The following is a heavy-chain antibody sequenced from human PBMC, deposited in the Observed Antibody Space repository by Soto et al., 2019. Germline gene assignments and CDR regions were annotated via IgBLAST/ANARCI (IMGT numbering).Heavy chain of an antibody. CDR3: ARGDSSSSHYFDY. D-gene: IGHD6-6*01. V-gene: IGHV4-34*01. Sequence: SETLSLTCAVYGGSFSGYYWSWIRQPPGKGLEWIGEINHSGSTNYNPSLKSRVTISVDTSKNQFSLKLSSVTAADTAVYYCARGDSSSSHYFDYWGQGTLVTVSS. J-gene: IGHJ4*02. CDR2: INHSGST. CDR1: GGSFSGYY.